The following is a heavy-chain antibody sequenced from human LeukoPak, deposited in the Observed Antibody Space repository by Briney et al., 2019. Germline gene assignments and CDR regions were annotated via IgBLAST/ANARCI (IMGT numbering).Heavy chain of an antibody. J-gene: IGHJ4*02. CDR2: VRDNGGGT. Sequence: GGSLRLSCAASGFSFRSYAMTWVRQAPGKGLEWVSSVRDNGGGTYYADSVKGRFTVSRDNSKNTVFLQMNSLRADDTAVYYCAKCRPDSSGYADYWGQGTLVTVSS. CDR3: AKCRPDSSGYADY. CDR1: GFSFRSYA. V-gene: IGHV3-23*01. D-gene: IGHD6-19*01.